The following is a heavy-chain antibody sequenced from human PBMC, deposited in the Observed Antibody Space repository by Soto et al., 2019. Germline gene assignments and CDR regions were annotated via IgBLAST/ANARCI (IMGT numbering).Heavy chain of an antibody. CDR1: GFTFSDYY. V-gene: IGHV3-11*01. CDR3: ASYPSPSGYYLAY. CDR2: ISSSGSTI. Sequence: GGSLRLSCAASGFTFSDYYMSWVRQAPGKGLEWVSYISSSGSTIYYADSVKGRFTISRDNAKNSLYLQMNSLRAEDTAVYYCASYPSPSGYYLAYWGQGTLVTVSS. J-gene: IGHJ4*02. D-gene: IGHD3-22*01.